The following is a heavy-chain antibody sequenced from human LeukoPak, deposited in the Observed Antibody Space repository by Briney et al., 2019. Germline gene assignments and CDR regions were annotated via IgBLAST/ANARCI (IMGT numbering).Heavy chain of an antibody. CDR3: ARVKQLDYYGMDV. CDR1: GYTFTSYY. CDR2: INPSGGST. D-gene: IGHD6-6*01. J-gene: IGHJ6*02. V-gene: IGHV1-46*01. Sequence: ASVKVSCKASGYTFTSYYMHWVRQAPGQGLEWMGIINPSGGSTSYAQKFQGRVTITRDTSASTAYMELSSLRSEDTAVYYCARVKQLDYYGMDVWGQGTTVTVSS.